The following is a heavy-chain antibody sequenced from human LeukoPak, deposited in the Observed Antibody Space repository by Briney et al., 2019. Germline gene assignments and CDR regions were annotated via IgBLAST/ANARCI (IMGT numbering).Heavy chain of an antibody. CDR2: MNPNSGNT. CDR1: GYTFTSYD. Sequence: ASVKVSCKASGYTFTSYDTNWVRQATGQGLEWMGWMNPNSGNTGYAQKFQGRVTMTRNTSISTAYMELSSLRSEDTAVYYCARVMFGEQWLVSTSGFDPWGQGTLVTVSS. J-gene: IGHJ5*02. D-gene: IGHD6-19*01. CDR3: ARVMFGEQWLVSTSGFDP. V-gene: IGHV1-8*01.